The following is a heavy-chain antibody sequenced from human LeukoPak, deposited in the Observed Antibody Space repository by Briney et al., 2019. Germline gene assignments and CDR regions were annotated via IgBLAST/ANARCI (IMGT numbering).Heavy chain of an antibody. J-gene: IGHJ4*02. D-gene: IGHD5-18*01. CDR3: ARFSYGGGGYFDY. V-gene: IGHV1-46*04. CDR2: INPSGGST. Sequence: ASVKVSCKASGYTFTNYYMHWVRQAPGQGLEWMGIINPSGGSTSYAQKLQGRVTMTRDTSTSTVYMELSSLRSEDTAVYYCARFSYGGGGYFDYWGQGTLVTVSS. CDR1: GYTFTNYY.